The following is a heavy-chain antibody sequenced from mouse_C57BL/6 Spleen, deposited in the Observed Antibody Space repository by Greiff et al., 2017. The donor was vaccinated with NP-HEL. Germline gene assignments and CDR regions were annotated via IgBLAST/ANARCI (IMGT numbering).Heavy chain of an antibody. CDR1: GYSITSGYY. J-gene: IGHJ3*01. D-gene: IGHD4-1*01. CDR2: ISYDGSN. CDR3: ARERELGRFAY. V-gene: IGHV3-6*01. Sequence: VQLKESGPGLVKPSQSLSLTCSVTGYSITSGYYWNWIRQFPGNKLEWMGYISYDGSNNYNPSLKNRISITRDTSKNQFFLKLNSVTTEDTATYYCARERELGRFAYWGQGTLVTVSA.